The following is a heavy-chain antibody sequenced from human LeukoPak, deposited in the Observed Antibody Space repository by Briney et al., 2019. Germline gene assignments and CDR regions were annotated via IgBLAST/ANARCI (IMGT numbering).Heavy chain of an antibody. Sequence: GGSLRLSSAASGFTFSSYAMSWVRQAPGKGLEWVSAISGSGGSTYYADSVKGRFTISRDNSKNTLYLQMNSLRAEDTAVYYCAKDRGVRGFYDAFDIWGQGTMVTVSS. CDR1: GFTFSSYA. CDR2: ISGSGGST. V-gene: IGHV3-23*01. J-gene: IGHJ3*02. D-gene: IGHD3-10*01. CDR3: AKDRGVRGFYDAFDI.